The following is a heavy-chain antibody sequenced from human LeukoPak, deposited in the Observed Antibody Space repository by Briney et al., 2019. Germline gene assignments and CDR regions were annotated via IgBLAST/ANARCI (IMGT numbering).Heavy chain of an antibody. Sequence: PGESLKIPCKGSGYSFTSYWISWVRQMPGKGLEWMGRIDPSDSYTNYSPSFQGHVTISADKSISTAYLQWSSLKASDTAMYYCARHPGSSGWTSHNDYWGQGTLVTVSS. CDR3: ARHPGSSGWTSHNDY. CDR1: GYSFTSYW. V-gene: IGHV5-10-1*01. D-gene: IGHD6-19*01. J-gene: IGHJ4*02. CDR2: IDPSDSYT.